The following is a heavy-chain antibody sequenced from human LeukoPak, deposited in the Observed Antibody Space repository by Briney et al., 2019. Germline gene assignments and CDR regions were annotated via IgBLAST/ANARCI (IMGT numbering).Heavy chain of an antibody. CDR2: IKQDGSQK. V-gene: IGHV3-7*01. D-gene: IGHD3-22*01. CDR3: AKDAAVGSSGYYYVPPLYYFHY. CDR1: GVTFSNDW. Sequence: GGSLRLSCATSGVTFSNDWMTWVRQAQGKGLEWVANIKQDGSQKNYVDSVKGRFTISRDNAKNSLYLQMNSLRAEDTAVYYCAKDAAVGSSGYYYVPPLYYFHYWGQGTLVTVSS. J-gene: IGHJ4*02.